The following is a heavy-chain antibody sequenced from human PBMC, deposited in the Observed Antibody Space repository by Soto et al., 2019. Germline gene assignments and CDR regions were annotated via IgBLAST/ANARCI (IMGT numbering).Heavy chain of an antibody. CDR3: ASGAVVTHAFDI. CDR1: GYTFTSYY. V-gene: IGHV1-46*01. CDR2: INPSGGST. Sequence: GASVKVSCKASGYTFTSYYMHWARQAPGQGLEWMGIINPSGGSTSYAQKFQGRVTMTRDTSTSTVYMELSSLRSEDTAVYYCASGAVVTHAFDIWGQGTMVTVSS. D-gene: IGHD2-21*02. J-gene: IGHJ3*02.